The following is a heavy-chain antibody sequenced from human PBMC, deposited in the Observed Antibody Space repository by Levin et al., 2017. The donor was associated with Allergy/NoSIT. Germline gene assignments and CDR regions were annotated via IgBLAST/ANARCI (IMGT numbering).Heavy chain of an antibody. V-gene: IGHV3-23*01. CDR1: GFTFSNYA. Sequence: LSLTCEASGFTFSNYAMSWVRQAPGKGLEWVSAISGGSDSTYYADSVKGRFTISRDNSKNTLYLQMNSLTAEDTAVYYCVKGGGSCCFDYWGQGTLVTVSS. J-gene: IGHJ4*02. CDR2: ISGGSDST. CDR3: VKGGGSCCFDY. D-gene: IGHD2-15*01.